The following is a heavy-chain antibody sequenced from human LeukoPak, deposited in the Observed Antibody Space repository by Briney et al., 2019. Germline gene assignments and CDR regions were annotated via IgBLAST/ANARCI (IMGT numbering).Heavy chain of an antibody. V-gene: IGHV3-7*01. Sequence: GGSLRLSCAASGFTFSSYGMSWVRQAPGKGLEWVANIKQDGSEKYYVDSVKGRFTISRDNAKNSLYLQMNSLRAEDTAVYYCARDQPDYGDYEEGYYFDYWGQGTLVTVSS. J-gene: IGHJ4*02. D-gene: IGHD4-17*01. CDR1: GFTFSSYG. CDR3: ARDQPDYGDYEEGYYFDY. CDR2: IKQDGSEK.